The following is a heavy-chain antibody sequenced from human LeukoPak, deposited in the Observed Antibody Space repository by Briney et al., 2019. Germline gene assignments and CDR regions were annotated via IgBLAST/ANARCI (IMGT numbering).Heavy chain of an antibody. CDR2: INSDGSST. J-gene: IGHJ5*02. D-gene: IGHD6-19*01. CDR3: AREEAYSSGWYFGENWFDP. CDR1: GFTFSSYW. V-gene: IGHV3-74*01. Sequence: GGSLRLSCAASGFTFSSYWIHWVRQAPGKGLVWVSRINSDGSSTNYADSVKGRFTISRDNAKNTLYLQMNSLRAEDTAVYYCAREEAYSSGWYFGENWFDPWGQGTLVTVSS.